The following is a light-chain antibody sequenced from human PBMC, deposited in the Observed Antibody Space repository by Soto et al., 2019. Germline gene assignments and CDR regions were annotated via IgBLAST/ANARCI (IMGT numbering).Light chain of an antibody. V-gene: IGLV2-14*01. CDR3: SSYTSSSTRV. CDR2: DVS. CDR1: SSDVGGYNH. Sequence: QSVLTKPSYVSGSPGQSITISCKGTSSDVGGYNHVSWYQQHPGKAPKLMIYDVSNRPSGVSNRFSGSKSGNTASLTISGLQAEDEADYYCSSYTSSSTRVFGTGTKVTVL. J-gene: IGLJ1*01.